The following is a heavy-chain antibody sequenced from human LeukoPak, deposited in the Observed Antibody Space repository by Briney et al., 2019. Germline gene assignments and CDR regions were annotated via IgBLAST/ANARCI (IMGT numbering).Heavy chain of an antibody. CDR1: GFTVSSNY. V-gene: IGHV3-53*01. D-gene: IGHD2-2*01. CDR2: IYSGGSA. Sequence: GGSLRLSCAASGFTVSSNYMSWVRQAPGKGLEWVSVIYSGGSAYYADSVKGRFTISRDNSKNTLFLQMNSLRAEDTAVYYCARAPTVLVGYCSSSSCQADYWGQGTLVTVSS. J-gene: IGHJ4*02. CDR3: ARAPTVLVGYCSSSSCQADY.